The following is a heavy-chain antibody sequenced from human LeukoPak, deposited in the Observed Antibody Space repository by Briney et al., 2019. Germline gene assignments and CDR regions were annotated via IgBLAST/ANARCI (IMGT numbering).Heavy chain of an antibody. CDR3: ARRAHSGAMVTLDY. D-gene: IGHD5-18*01. J-gene: IGHJ4*02. V-gene: IGHV5-51*01. CDR2: IYPGESET. Sequence: GESLKISCKGSGYSFTSYWIGWVRQMPGKGLEWMGIIYPGESETRYSPSFQGQVTISADKSISTAYLQWSSLKASGTAMYYCARRAHSGAMVTLDYWGQGTLVTVSS. CDR1: GYSFTSYW.